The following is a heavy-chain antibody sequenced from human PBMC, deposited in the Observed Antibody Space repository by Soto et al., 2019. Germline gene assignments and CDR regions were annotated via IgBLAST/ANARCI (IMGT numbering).Heavy chain of an antibody. V-gene: IGHV3-23*01. D-gene: IGHD3-22*01. J-gene: IGHJ3*02. CDR2: LSRSGGST. CDR1: GFTFSSHG. Sequence: EAQLLESGGGSVQPEGSLRLSCAASGFTFSSHGMSWIRQAPGRGLEWISGLSRSGGSTYYVDSVKGRFTISRDNAKNTMDLIMKSLRVEDTALYYCARDGQYRTDSFDIWCQGTIVTDSS. CDR3: ARDGQYRTDSFDI.